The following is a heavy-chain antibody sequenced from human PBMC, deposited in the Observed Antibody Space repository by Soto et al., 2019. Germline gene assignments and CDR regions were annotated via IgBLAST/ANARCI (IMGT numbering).Heavy chain of an antibody. J-gene: IGHJ4*02. D-gene: IGHD1-26*01. Sequence: EVLLVESGGGVVQPGGSLRLSCEASGFKFDDYMMHWVRQAPGKGLEWISRISWDGDFLDYADSIKGRFTVSRDNSKNSLYLHMNSLKTEDTAFYYCAKEGNGGSSLDHWGQGPLVTVSA. V-gene: IGHV3-43*01. CDR2: ISWDGDFL. CDR1: GFKFDDYM. CDR3: AKEGNGGSSLDH.